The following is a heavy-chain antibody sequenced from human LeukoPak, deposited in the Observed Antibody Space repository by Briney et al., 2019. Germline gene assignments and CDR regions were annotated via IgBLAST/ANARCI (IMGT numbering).Heavy chain of an antibody. CDR2: VSSTGGTT. Sequence: GGSLRLSCAASGFTFSTYGMSWVRQAPGKGLEWVSAVSSTGGTTYYADSVKGRFTISRHNSKNTLFLQINSLRAEDTAVYYCAKNGDRGAFCSGGTCYPYYYYYMDVWGKGTTVTISS. CDR3: AKNGDRGAFCSGGTCYPYYYYYMDV. D-gene: IGHD2-15*01. CDR1: GFTFSTYG. V-gene: IGHV3-23*01. J-gene: IGHJ6*03.